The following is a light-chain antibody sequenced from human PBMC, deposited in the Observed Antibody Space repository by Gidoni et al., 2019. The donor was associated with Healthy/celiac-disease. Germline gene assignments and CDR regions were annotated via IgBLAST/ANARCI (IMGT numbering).Light chain of an antibody. J-gene: IGKJ3*01. CDR3: QQYNNWPPI. V-gene: IGKV3-15*01. Sequence: DIVLPQSPATLSVSPGERATLSCRASQSVSSNLAWYQQKPGQAPRLLIYGASTRATGIPARFSGSGSGTEFTLTISSLQSEDFAVYYCQQYNNWPPIFGPGTKVDIK. CDR1: QSVSSN. CDR2: GAS.